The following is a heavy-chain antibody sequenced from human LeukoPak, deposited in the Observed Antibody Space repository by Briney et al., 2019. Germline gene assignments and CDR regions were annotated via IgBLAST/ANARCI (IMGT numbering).Heavy chain of an antibody. J-gene: IGHJ5*02. CDR1: GGSFSGYY. Sequence: SETLSLTCAVYGGSFSGYYWSWIRQPPGKGLEWIGEINHSGSTNYNPSLKSRVTISVDTSKNQFSLKLSSVTAADTAVYYCARAPWVLLWFGELFRFDPWGQGTLVTVSS. CDR2: INHSGST. CDR3: ARAPWVLLWFGELFRFDP. V-gene: IGHV4-34*01. D-gene: IGHD3-10*01.